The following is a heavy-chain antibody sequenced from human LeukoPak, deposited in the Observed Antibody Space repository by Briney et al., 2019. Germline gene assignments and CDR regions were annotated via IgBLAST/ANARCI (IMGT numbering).Heavy chain of an antibody. CDR1: GGSISSSSYY. CDR2: IYYSGST. Sequence: SETLSLTCTVSGGSISSSSYYWGWIRQPPGKGLEWIGSIYYSGSTYYNPSLKSRVTISVDTSKNQFSLKLSSVTAADTAVYYCARQPAGIVVVPAAIGGGFDYWGRGTLVTVSS. CDR3: ARQPAGIVVVPAAIGGGFDY. D-gene: IGHD2-2*01. V-gene: IGHV4-39*01. J-gene: IGHJ4*02.